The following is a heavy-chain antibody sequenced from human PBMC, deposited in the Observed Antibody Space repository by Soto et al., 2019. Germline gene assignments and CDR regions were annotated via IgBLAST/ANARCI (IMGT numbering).Heavy chain of an antibody. Sequence: ASVKVSCKASGGTFSSYTISWLRQAPGQGLEWMGRIIPILGIANYAQKFQGRVTITADKSTSTAYMELSSLRSEDTAVYYCASGGYCSGGSCLTYWFDPWGQGTLVTVSS. V-gene: IGHV1-69*02. CDR3: ASGGYCSGGSCLTYWFDP. J-gene: IGHJ5*02. CDR1: GGTFSSYT. D-gene: IGHD2-15*01. CDR2: IIPILGIA.